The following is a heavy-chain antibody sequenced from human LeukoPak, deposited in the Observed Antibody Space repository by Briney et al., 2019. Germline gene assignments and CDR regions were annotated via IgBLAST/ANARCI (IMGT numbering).Heavy chain of an antibody. Sequence: PGGSLRLSCAVSGFTFSSYWMHWVRQVPGEGLVWVSHINSDGDSIGYADSVRGRFTISRDNAKNTLLLQVNSLRAEDTAVYYCARGGVAGGMDVWGEGATVTVSS. CDR2: INSDGDSI. D-gene: IGHD6-19*01. CDR3: ARGGVAGGMDV. J-gene: IGHJ6*04. CDR1: GFTFSSYW. V-gene: IGHV3-74*01.